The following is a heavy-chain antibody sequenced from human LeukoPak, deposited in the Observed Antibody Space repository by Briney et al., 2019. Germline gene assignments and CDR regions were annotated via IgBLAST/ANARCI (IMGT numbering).Heavy chain of an antibody. CDR3: ARVPTTAAVGDY. J-gene: IGHJ4*02. D-gene: IGHD6-13*01. CDR2: INPSGGST. Sequence: ASVKVSCKATGYTFTSYYMHWVRQAPGQGLEWMGIINPSGGSTSYAQKFQGRVTMTRDTSTSTVYMELSSLRSEDTAVYYCARVPTTAAVGDYWGQGTLVTVSS. V-gene: IGHV1-46*01. CDR1: GYTFTSYY.